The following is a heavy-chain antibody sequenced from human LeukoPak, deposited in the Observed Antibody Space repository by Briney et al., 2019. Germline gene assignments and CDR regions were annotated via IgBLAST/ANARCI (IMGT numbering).Heavy chain of an antibody. Sequence: GRSLRLSCAASGFTFSSYAIHWVRQAPGKGLEWVAVISYDGSNKYYADSVKGRFTNSRDNSKNTLYLQMNSLRAEDTAVYYCATRPSHSSGWYQSGYFDYWGQGTLVTVSS. CDR2: ISYDGSNK. CDR3: ATRPSHSSGWYQSGYFDY. D-gene: IGHD6-19*01. V-gene: IGHV3-30-3*01. CDR1: GFTFSSYA. J-gene: IGHJ4*02.